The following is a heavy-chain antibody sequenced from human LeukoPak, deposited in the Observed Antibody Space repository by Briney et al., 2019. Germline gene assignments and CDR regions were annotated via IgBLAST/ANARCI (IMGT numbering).Heavy chain of an antibody. Sequence: PGGSLRLSCAASGFTFSSYGMSWVRQAPGKGLEWVSTSSGTGDITYYADSVKGRFTISRDNSKNTLSLQMNSLRAEDTAVYYCAKDEYCGGDSCYSLPNNWFDPWGQGTLVTVSS. D-gene: IGHD2-15*01. CDR2: SSGTGDIT. CDR1: GFTFSSYG. CDR3: AKDEYCGGDSCYSLPNNWFDP. V-gene: IGHV3-23*01. J-gene: IGHJ5*02.